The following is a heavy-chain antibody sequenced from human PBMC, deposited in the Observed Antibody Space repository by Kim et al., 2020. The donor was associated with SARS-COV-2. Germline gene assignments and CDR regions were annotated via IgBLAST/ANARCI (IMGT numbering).Heavy chain of an antibody. CDR2: IYYSGST. CDR3: AREVNGDYILIGDYGMDV. D-gene: IGHD4-17*01. Sequence: SETLSLTCTVSGGSISSGGYYWSWIRQHPGKGLEWIGYIYYSGSTYYNPSLKSRVTISVDTSKNQFSLKLSSVTAADTAVYYCAREVNGDYILIGDYGMDVCAQGTTVTVSS. V-gene: IGHV4-31*03. CDR1: GGSISSGGYY. J-gene: IGHJ6*02.